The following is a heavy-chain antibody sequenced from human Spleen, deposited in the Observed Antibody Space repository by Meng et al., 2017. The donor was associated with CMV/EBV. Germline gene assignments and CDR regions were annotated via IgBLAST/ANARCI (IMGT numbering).Heavy chain of an antibody. J-gene: IGHJ4*02. CDR2: INHSKST. CDR1: SGSFNGCH. D-gene: IGHD3-16*02. V-gene: IGHV4-34*01. Sequence: GDGYSGSFNGCHWDCIRQPQGQGLEWIGAINHSKSTNYNASLESRITISENLYKNQYSLRLSPVTAADTAVYYCMNIDISSSRADYWGQGTLVTVSS. CDR3: MNIDISSSRADY.